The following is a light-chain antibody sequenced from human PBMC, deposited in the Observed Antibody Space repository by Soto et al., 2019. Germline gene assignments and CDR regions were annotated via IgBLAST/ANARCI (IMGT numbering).Light chain of an antibody. J-gene: IGKJ5*01. CDR2: GAS. V-gene: IGKV3-20*01. CDR3: QRYDNSIT. Sequence: EIVLTQSPDTLSLSPGETATLSCRASHSVSSNYLAWYQQKPGQAPRLLIYGASGRATGIPYRFSGSGSATDFTLTSRRLEPVELSVCYCQRYDNSITFGQGTRLEI. CDR1: HSVSSNY.